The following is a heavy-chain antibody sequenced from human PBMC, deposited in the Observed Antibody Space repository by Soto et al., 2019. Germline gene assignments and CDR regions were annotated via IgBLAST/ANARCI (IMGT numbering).Heavy chain of an antibody. V-gene: IGHV3-30-3*01. CDR2: MSPGGNSQ. CDR3: ASGAAFYYDTSRY. CDR1: GFNFNIHA. Sequence: PGGSLRLSCAAPGFNFNIHALHWIRQAPGEGLEWVAVMSPGGNSQYYADSVKGRFTISRDTSKGTLYLQMTSLRPEDTAVYYCASGAAFYYDTSRYWGQGTLVTVSS. D-gene: IGHD3-22*01. J-gene: IGHJ4*02.